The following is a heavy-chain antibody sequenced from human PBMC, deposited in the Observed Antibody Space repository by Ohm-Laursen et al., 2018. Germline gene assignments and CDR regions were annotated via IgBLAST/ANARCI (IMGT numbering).Heavy chain of an antibody. V-gene: IGHV4-61*01. Sequence: PSQTLSLTCTVSGDSVSSGHYYWSWIRQPPGKGLEWIGYIYYSGSTNYNPSLKSRVTISVDTSKNQFSLKLSSVTAADVAVYYCARGPPRIAARGDWFDPWGQGTLVTVSS. CDR1: GDSVSSGHYY. CDR3: ARGPPRIAARGDWFDP. J-gene: IGHJ5*02. D-gene: IGHD6-6*01. CDR2: IYYSGST.